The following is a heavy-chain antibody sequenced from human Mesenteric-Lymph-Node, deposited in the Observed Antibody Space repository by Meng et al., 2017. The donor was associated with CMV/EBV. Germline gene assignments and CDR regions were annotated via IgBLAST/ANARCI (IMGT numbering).Heavy chain of an antibody. CDR1: TFSDFP. D-gene: IGHD6-19*01. CDR3: AKGQLARNTGWYGDYFQH. CDR2: VSASGGGT. J-gene: IGHJ1*01. V-gene: IGHV3-23*01. Sequence: TFSDFPMSWVRQAPGKGLEWVSAVSASGGGTFYADSVKGRFTISRDNSKNTLYLQLNSLRAEDTAVYYCAKGQLARNTGWYGDYFQHWGQGTLVTVSS.